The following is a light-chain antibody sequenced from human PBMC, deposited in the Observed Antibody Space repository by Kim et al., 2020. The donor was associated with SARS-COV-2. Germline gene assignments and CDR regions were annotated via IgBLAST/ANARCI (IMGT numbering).Light chain of an antibody. CDR3: QQYFSTPWT. V-gene: IGKV4-1*01. CDR1: HSVLDSSNNKNY. CDR2: WAS. Sequence: PTINCKSSHSVLDSSNNKNYLAWYQQKPGQPPKLLIYWASTRESGVPDRFSGSGSGTDFTLTISSLQAEDVAVYYCQQYFSTPWTFGQGTKVEIK. J-gene: IGKJ1*01.